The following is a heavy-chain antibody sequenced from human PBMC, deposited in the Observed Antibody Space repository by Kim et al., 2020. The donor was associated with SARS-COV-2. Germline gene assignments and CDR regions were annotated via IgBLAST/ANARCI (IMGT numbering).Heavy chain of an antibody. CDR1: GYTFTGYY. D-gene: IGHD6-19*01. J-gene: IGHJ4*02. CDR2: INPNSGGT. V-gene: IGHV1-2*06. CDR3: AREYRVYSSPGY. Sequence: ASVKVSCKASGYTFTGYYMHWVRQAPGQGLEWMGRINPNSGGTNYAQKFQGRVTMTRDTSISTAYMELSRLRSDDTAVYYCAREYRVYSSPGYWGQGTLVTVSS.